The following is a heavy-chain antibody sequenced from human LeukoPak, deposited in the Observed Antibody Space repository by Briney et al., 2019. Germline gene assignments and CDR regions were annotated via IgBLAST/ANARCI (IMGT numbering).Heavy chain of an antibody. CDR2: IYYSGST. CDR3: ARDSLYSSNYYTPYDS. Sequence: SETLSLTCTVSGGSVSSSSYFWSWIRQPPGKGLEWIGYIYYSGSTNYNPSLKSRVIMSVDTSRNQFSLKLNSVTAADTAVYYCARDSLYSSNYYTPYDSWGQGTLVTVSS. D-gene: IGHD6-13*01. J-gene: IGHJ4*02. V-gene: IGHV4-61*01. CDR1: GGSVSSSSYF.